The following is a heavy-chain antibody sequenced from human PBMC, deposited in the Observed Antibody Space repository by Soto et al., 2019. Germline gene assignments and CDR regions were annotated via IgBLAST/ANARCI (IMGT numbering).Heavy chain of an antibody. J-gene: IGHJ1*01. Sequence: QVQLQESGPGLVKPSGTLSLTCTVSTGSISTTNWWTWVRQPPGKGLEWIGEIYHSRSTNYNPSRKRRVTIAVDKANNQYTLRLSSVTAADTAVYYCARAETDSSGWYKSFQHWGQGTLVTVSS. D-gene: IGHD6-19*01. CDR3: ARAETDSSGWYKSFQH. CDR1: TGSISTTNW. V-gene: IGHV4-4*02. CDR2: IYHSRST.